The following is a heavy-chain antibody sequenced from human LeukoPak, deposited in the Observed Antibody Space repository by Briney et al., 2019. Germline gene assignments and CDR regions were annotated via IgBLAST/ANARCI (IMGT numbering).Heavy chain of an antibody. CDR3: VRGLDGLGS. D-gene: IGHD1-26*01. CDR1: GGSFSGYY. V-gene: IGHV4-34*01. J-gene: IGHJ4*02. Sequence: PSETLSLTCAVYGGSFSGYYWSWIRQPPRKGLEWIGEINHSGSTNYNPSLKSRVTISVDTSKNQFSLKLSSVTAADTAVYYCVRGLDGLGSWGQGTLVTVSS. CDR2: INHSGST.